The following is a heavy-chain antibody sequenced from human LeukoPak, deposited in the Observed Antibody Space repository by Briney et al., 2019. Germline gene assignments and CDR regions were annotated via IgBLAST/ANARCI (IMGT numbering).Heavy chain of an antibody. Sequence: SETLSLTCAVYGGSFSGYYWSWIRQPPGKGLEWIGEINHSGSTNYNPSLKSRVTMSVDTSENQFSLKMSSVTAADTAVYYCAREAQWLNYYYFYYMDVWGKGTTVTISS. J-gene: IGHJ6*03. CDR1: GGSFSGYY. D-gene: IGHD6-19*01. V-gene: IGHV4-34*01. CDR2: INHSGST. CDR3: AREAQWLNYYYFYYMDV.